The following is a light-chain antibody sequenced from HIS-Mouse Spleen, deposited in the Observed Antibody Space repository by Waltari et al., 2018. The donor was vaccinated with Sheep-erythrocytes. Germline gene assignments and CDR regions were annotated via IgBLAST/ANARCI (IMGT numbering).Light chain of an antibody. Sequence: SYELTQPPSVSVSPGQTASITCSGDKLGDKYACWYQQKPGQSPVLVIYQASKRPSGIPVRIAGSNSGNTATLTISGTQAMDEADYYCQAWDSSTDVVFGGGTKVTVL. V-gene: IGLV3-1*01. CDR2: QAS. CDR3: QAWDSSTDVV. CDR1: KLGDKY. J-gene: IGLJ2*01.